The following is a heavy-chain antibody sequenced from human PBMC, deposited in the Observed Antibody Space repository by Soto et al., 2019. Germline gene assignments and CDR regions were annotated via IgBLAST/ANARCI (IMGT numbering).Heavy chain of an antibody. CDR2: IIPIFGTA. CDR3: AREGQSSNWYRAFDM. Sequence: ASVKVSCKASGGTFSSYSISWVRQAPGQGLEWMGGIIPIFGTAHYAQMFQVRVTITADESTSTAYMELSSLRSEDTAVYYCAREGQSSNWYRAFDMWGQGTMVTVSS. D-gene: IGHD6-13*01. V-gene: IGHV1-69*13. CDR1: GGTFSSYS. J-gene: IGHJ3*02.